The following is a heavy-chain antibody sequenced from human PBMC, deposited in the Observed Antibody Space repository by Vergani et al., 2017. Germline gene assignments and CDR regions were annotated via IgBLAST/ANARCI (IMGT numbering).Heavy chain of an antibody. J-gene: IGHJ4*02. CDR1: GGSISSGSYY. Sequence: QVQLQQWGGGLLKPSVTLSLTCTVSGGSISSGSYYWSWIRQPAGKGLEWIGRIYTSGSTNYNPSLKSRVTISVDTSKNQFSLKLSSVTAADTAVYYCARDRRGDYDSSGYQYYFDYWGQGTLVTVSS. D-gene: IGHD3-22*01. CDR3: ARDRRGDYDSSGYQYYFDY. CDR2: IYTSGST. V-gene: IGHV4-61*02.